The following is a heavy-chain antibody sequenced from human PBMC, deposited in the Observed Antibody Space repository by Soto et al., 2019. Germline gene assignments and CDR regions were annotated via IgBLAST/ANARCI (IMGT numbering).Heavy chain of an antibody. J-gene: IGHJ6*02. V-gene: IGHV4-34*01. CDR3: ARGATTVEHFYYYGMDV. CDR1: GGSFSGYF. CDR2: ISHNGGT. Sequence: SETLSLTCAVYGGSFSGYFWSWIRQPPTKGLEWIGEISHNGGTTYNPSLKSRVTISIDTSKNQFSLRLSSVSAADTAVYYCARGATTVEHFYYYGMDVWGQGTTVTVSS. D-gene: IGHD4-17*01.